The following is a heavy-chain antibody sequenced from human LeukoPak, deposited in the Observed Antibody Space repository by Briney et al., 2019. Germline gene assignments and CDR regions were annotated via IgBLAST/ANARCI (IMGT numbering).Heavy chain of an antibody. J-gene: IGHJ5*02. CDR1: GGSFSGYY. CDR3: ARRSPSSDIVVVPAAIRSTNWFDP. CDR2: INHSGST. D-gene: IGHD2-2*02. V-gene: IGHV4-34*01. Sequence: SETLSLNCAVYGGSFSGYYWSWIRQPPGKGLEWIGEINHSGSTNYNPSLKSRVTISVDTSKNQFSLKLSSVTAADTAVYYCARRSPSSDIVVVPAAIRSTNWFDPWGQGTLVTVSS.